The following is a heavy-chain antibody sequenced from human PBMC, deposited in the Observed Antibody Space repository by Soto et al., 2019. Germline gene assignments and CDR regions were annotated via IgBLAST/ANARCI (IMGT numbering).Heavy chain of an antibody. Sequence: EVQLLESGGGLVQPGGSLRLSCAASGFTFSSFDMTWVRQAPGKGLEWVSVISASGDSTDYADSVMGRFTISRDNSKNTLYLQMNSLRAEDTAVFYCAKRRYTGGYYGIDYWGQGTLVTVSS. CDR1: GFTFSSFD. CDR3: AKRRYTGGYYGIDY. J-gene: IGHJ4*02. D-gene: IGHD3-22*01. V-gene: IGHV3-23*01. CDR2: ISASGDST.